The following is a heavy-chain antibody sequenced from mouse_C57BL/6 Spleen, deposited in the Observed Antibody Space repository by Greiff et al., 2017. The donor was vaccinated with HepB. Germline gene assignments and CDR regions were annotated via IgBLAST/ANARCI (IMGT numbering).Heavy chain of an antibody. D-gene: IGHD1-1*01. V-gene: IGHV1-55*01. CDR3: ARSPPYYYGSSPWYFDV. J-gene: IGHJ1*03. CDR1: GYTFTSYW. Sequence: VQLQQPGAELVKPGASVKMSCKASGYTFTSYWITWVKQRPGQGLEWIGDIYPGSGSTNYNEKFKSKATLTVDTSSSTAYMQLSSLTSEDSAVYYCARSPPYYYGSSPWYFDVWGTGTTVTVSS. CDR2: IYPGSGST.